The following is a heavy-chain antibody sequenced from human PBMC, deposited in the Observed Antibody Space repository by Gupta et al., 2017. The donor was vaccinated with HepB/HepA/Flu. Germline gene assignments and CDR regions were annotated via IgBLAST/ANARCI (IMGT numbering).Heavy chain of an antibody. CDR3: ARGYGAYDAFDI. Sequence: EVQLVESGGGLVQPGGSLRLSCAASGFNFSSYEMNWVRQAPGKGLEWVSYISSSGNTIYYADSVKGRFTISRDNAKNSLYLQMNSLRAEDTAVYYCARGYGAYDAFDIWGQGTMVTVSS. CDR2: ISSSGNTI. J-gene: IGHJ3*02. CDR1: GFNFSSYE. D-gene: IGHD4-17*01. V-gene: IGHV3-48*03.